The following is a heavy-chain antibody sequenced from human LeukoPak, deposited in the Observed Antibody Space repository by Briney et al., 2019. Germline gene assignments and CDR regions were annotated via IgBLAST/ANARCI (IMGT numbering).Heavy chain of an antibody. CDR3: ARRDWRRPFDI. D-gene: IGHD2-21*01. CDR2: INHSGST. J-gene: IGHJ3*02. Sequence: SETLSLTCAVYGGSFSGYYWSWIRQPPGKGLEWIGEINHSGSTNYNPSLKSRVTISVDTSKNQFSLKLSSVTAADTAVYYCARRDWRRPFDIWGQGTMVTVSS. CDR1: GGSFSGYY. V-gene: IGHV4-34*01.